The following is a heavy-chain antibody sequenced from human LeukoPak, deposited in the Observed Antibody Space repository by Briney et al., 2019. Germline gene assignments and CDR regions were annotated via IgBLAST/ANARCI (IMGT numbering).Heavy chain of an antibody. D-gene: IGHD3/OR15-3a*01. V-gene: IGHV3-23*01. Sequence: PGGSLRLCCAASGFTFSSYAVILVREAPVMVLKCFSSIVATYEGTFYADSVQGRFIISRDNSESTVSLRMNSLRAEDTAVYYCARGKAGGLVDLFDPWGQGTLVTVSS. CDR3: ARGKAGGLVDLFDP. CDR2: IVATYEGT. J-gene: IGHJ5*02. CDR1: GFTFSSYA.